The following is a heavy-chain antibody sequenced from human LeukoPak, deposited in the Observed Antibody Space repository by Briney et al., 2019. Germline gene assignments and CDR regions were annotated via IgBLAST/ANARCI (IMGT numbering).Heavy chain of an antibody. CDR3: ASVDYYNSSGPDY. CDR1: GFTFSTYA. Sequence: GGSLRLSCAASGFTFSTYAMTWVRQAPGKGLEWVSGISGSGGSTYYADTVKGRFTLSRDNSKNTLYLQMNSLRADDTAVYYCASVDYYNSSGPDYWGRGTLVTVST. CDR2: ISGSGGST. J-gene: IGHJ4*02. D-gene: IGHD3-22*01. V-gene: IGHV3-23*01.